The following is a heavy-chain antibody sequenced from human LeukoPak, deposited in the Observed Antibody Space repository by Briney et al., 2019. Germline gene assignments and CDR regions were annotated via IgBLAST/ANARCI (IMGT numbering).Heavy chain of an antibody. V-gene: IGHV3-7*01. Sequence: GGSLRRSCAASGFTVRDFWMAWFRQAPGKGLEWVAHIKEDGTAKYYVASVRGRFTISKDDDKNSLSLQMNSLRVEDTAVYYCARGGWELDYWGQGTLVTVSS. J-gene: IGHJ4*02. CDR1: GFTVRDFW. CDR2: IKEDGTAK. CDR3: ARGGWELDY. D-gene: IGHD4-23*01.